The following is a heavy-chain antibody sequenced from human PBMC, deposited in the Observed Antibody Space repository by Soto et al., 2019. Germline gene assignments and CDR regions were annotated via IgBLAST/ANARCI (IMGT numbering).Heavy chain of an antibody. CDR1: GGSISSYY. CDR2: IYYSGST. V-gene: IGHV4-59*01. J-gene: IGHJ4*02. D-gene: IGHD4-17*01. CDR3: ARDTSDYGDYYFDY. Sequence: QVQLQESGPGLVKPSETLSLTCTVSGGSISSYYRSWIRQPPGKGLEWIGYIYYSGSTNYNPSLTSRVTISVDTSKNQFSLKLSSVTAADTTVYYCARDTSDYGDYYFDYWGQGTLVTVSS.